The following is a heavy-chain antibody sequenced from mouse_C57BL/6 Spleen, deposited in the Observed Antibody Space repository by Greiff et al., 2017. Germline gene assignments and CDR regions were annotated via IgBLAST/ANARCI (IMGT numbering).Heavy chain of an antibody. V-gene: IGHV1-81*01. CDR1: GYTFTSYG. J-gene: IGHJ2*01. CDR3: ARGELGRRYFDY. CDR2: IYPRSGNT. Sequence: QVQLQQSGAELARPGASVKLSCKASGYTFTSYGISWVKQRTGQGLEWIGEIYPRSGNTYYNEKFKGKATLTADKSSSTAYMELRSLTSEDSAVXFCARGELGRRYFDYWGQGTTLTVSS. D-gene: IGHD4-1*01.